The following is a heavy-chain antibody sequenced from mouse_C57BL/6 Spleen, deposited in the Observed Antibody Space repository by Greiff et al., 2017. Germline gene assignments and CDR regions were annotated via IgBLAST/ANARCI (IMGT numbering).Heavy chain of an antibody. Sequence: VQLQQPGAELVKPGASVKMSCKASGYTFTSYWMHWVNQRPGQGLEWIGYINPSSGYTKYNQKFKDKATLTADKSSSTADMQLSSRIYEDSAVYYCARRATVVDYYAMDYWGQGASVTVSS. V-gene: IGHV1-7*01. D-gene: IGHD1-1*01. CDR1: GYTFTSYW. J-gene: IGHJ4*01. CDR2: INPSSGYT. CDR3: ARRATVVDYYAMDY.